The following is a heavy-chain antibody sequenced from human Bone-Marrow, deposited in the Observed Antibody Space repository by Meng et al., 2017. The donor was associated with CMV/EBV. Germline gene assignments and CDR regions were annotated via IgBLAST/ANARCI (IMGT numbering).Heavy chain of an antibody. CDR3: ARGRYCSSTSCHFPYDP. J-gene: IGHJ5*02. D-gene: IGHD2-2*01. Sequence: ASVKVSCKASGYTFTSYDINWVRQAPGQGLEWMGWINPNSGGTNYAQKFQGRVTMTRDTSISTAYMELSRLRSDDTAVYYCARGRYCSSTSCHFPYDPWGQGTLVTVSS. V-gene: IGHV1-2*02. CDR1: GYTFTSYD. CDR2: INPNSGGT.